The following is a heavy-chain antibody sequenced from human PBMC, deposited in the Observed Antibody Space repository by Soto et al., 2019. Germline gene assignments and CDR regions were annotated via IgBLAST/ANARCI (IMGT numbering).Heavy chain of an antibody. CDR3: ARDYTRIFGTPFDP. J-gene: IGHJ5*02. V-gene: IGHV1-18*01. CDR2: ISAYNGNT. D-gene: IGHD3-3*01. Sequence: ASVKVSCKASGYTFTSYGISWVRQAPGQGLEWMGWISAYNGNTNYAQKLQGRATMTTDTSTSTAYMELRSLRSDDTAVYYCARDYTRIFGTPFDPWGQGTLVTVSS. CDR1: GYTFTSYG.